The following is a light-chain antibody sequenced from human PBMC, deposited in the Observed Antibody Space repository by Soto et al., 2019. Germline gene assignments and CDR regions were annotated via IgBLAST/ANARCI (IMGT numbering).Light chain of an antibody. J-gene: IGKJ2*01. CDR2: ATS. CDR1: QDIGTW. V-gene: IGKV1D-12*01. Sequence: DIQVTESPSSVSASVGDRVTIACRTSQDIGTWFARFQQKPGKAPKLLIYATSTLQSGVPSRFSGSGSGTDFTLTISSLQPEDFATYYCQQANTFPYTFGQGTKLDIK. CDR3: QQANTFPYT.